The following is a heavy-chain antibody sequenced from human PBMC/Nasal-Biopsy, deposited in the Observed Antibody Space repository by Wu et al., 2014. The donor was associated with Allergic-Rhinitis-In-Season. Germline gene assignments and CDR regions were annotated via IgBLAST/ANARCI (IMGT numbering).Heavy chain of an antibody. CDR2: IHYSGST. Sequence: IHYSGSTYYNPSLKSRITISVDTSKNQFSLKLSSVTAADTAVYYCARGYSGGAYVPGYWGQGILVTVSS. J-gene: IGHJ4*02. D-gene: IGHD5-12*01. CDR3: ARGYSGGAYVPGY. V-gene: IGHV4-39*01.